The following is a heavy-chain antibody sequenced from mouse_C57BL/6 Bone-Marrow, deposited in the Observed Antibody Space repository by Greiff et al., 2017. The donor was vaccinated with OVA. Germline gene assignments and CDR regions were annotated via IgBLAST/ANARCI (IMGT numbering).Heavy chain of an antibody. CDR2: IRNKANNHAT. J-gene: IGHJ4*01. CDR3: TSGYGSSYDAMDY. Sequence: EVMLVESGGGLVQPGGSMKLSCAASGFTFSDAWMDWVRQSPEKGLEWVAEIRNKANNHATYYAESVKGRFTISRDDSKSSVYLQMNSLRAEDTGIYYCTSGYGSSYDAMDYWGQGTSVTVSS. D-gene: IGHD1-1*01. V-gene: IGHV6-6*01. CDR1: GFTFSDAW.